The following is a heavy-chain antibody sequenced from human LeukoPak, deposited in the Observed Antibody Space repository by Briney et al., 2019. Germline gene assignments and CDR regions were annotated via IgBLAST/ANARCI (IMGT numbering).Heavy chain of an antibody. V-gene: IGHV3-13*01. CDR3: ARVAKERVGGVYYFDY. J-gene: IGHJ4*02. CDR2: IGTAGDT. CDR1: GFTFSDYD. D-gene: IGHD1-1*01. Sequence: PGGSLRLSCAAPGFTFSDYDMHWVRRATGKGLEWVSAIGTAGDTYYTGSVKGRFTISRENAKNSLYLQMNSLRAGDTAVYYCARVAKERVGGVYYFDYWGQGTLVTVSS.